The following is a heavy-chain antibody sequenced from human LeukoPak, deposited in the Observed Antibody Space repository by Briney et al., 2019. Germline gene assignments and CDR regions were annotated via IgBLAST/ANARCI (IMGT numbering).Heavy chain of an antibody. V-gene: IGHV4-34*01. CDR1: GGSFSGYY. D-gene: IGHD5-24*01. CDR2: INHSGST. CDR3: ARGGRGWLQFGHRQNYFDY. Sequence: PSETLSLTCAVYGGSFSGYYWSWIRQPPGRGLEWIGEINHSGSTNYNPSLKSRVTISVDTSKNQFSLKLSSVTAADTAVYYCARGGRGWLQFGHRQNYFDYWGQGTLVTVSS. J-gene: IGHJ4*02.